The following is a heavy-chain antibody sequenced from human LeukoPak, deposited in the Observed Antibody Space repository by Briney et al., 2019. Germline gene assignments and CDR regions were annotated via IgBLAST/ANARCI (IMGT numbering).Heavy chain of an antibody. CDR2: IYYSGST. D-gene: IGHD2/OR15-2a*01. CDR1: GGSISSYY. J-gene: IGHJ6*03. CDR3: ARGIISHHHPNLGYYYYYMDV. Sequence: PSETLSLTCTVSGGSISSYYWSWIRQPPGKGLEWIGYIYYSGSTNYNPSLKSRVTISVDTSKNQFSLKLSSVTAADTAVYYCARGIISHHHPNLGYYYYYMDVWGKGTTVTVSS. V-gene: IGHV4-59*01.